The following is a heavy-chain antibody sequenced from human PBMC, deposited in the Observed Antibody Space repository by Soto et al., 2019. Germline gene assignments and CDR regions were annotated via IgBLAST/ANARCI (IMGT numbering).Heavy chain of an antibody. CDR2: ISSDGSNK. CDR1: GFTFSTFG. Sequence: QVQLVESGGGVVQPGRSLRLSCAASGFTFSTFGMHWVRQAPGTGLEWVAFISSDGSNKYYADSVKGRFTISRDNSQNTLYLQMRSLISEATAVYYWAKVDLWSGYGFDNWCQGTLVTVSS. V-gene: IGHV3-30*18. D-gene: IGHD3-3*01. CDR3: AKVDLWSGYGFDN. J-gene: IGHJ4*02.